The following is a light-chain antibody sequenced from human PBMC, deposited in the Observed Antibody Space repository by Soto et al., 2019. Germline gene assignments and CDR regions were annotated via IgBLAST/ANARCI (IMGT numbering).Light chain of an antibody. J-gene: IGLJ2*01. Sequence: QSALTQPASVSGSPGQSITISCTGTSSDVGSYNLVSWYQQHPGKAPKLMIYEVSKRPSGVSNRFSGSKSGNTASLTISGLQAEDAAYYYCFSYAGSSTLVFGGGTKLTVL. CDR1: SSDVGSYNL. V-gene: IGLV2-23*02. CDR3: FSYAGSSTLV. CDR2: EVS.